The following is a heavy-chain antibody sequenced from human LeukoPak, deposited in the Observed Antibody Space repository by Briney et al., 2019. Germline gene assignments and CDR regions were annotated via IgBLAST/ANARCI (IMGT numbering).Heavy chain of an antibody. D-gene: IGHD1-26*01. V-gene: IGHV3-23*01. J-gene: IGHJ4*02. CDR1: GFTFSSYA. Sequence: TAGSLRLSCAASGFTFSSYAMSWVRQAPGKGLEWVSAISGSGGSTYYADSVKGRFTISRDNSKNMLYLQMNSLRAEDTAVYYCAKVWSGSFFDYWGQGTLVTVSS. CDR3: AKVWSGSFFDY. CDR2: ISGSGGST.